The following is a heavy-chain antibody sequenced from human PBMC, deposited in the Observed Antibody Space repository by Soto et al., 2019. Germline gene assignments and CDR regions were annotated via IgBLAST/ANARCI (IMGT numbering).Heavy chain of an antibody. CDR1: GFTFSDYY. J-gene: IGHJ3*02. D-gene: IGHD3-10*01. V-gene: IGHV3-11*05. Sequence: GGSLRLSCAASGFTFSDYYMSWIRQAPGKGLEWVSYISSSSSYTNYADSVKGRFTISRDNAKNSLYLQMNSLRAEDTAVYYCAREEVRGVNAFDIWGQGTMVTVSS. CDR2: ISSSSSYT. CDR3: AREEVRGVNAFDI.